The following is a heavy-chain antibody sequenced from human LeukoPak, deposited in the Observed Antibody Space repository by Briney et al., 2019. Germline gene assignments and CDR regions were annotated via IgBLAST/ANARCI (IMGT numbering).Heavy chain of an antibody. D-gene: IGHD6-6*01. CDR3: ARVLAARYFDY. Sequence: SETLSLTCTVSGGSISSGSYYWSWIRQPAGKGLEWIGRIYTSGSTNYNPSLKSRVTISVDTSKNQFSPKLSSVTAADTAVYYCARVLAARYFDYWGQGTLVTVSS. J-gene: IGHJ4*02. CDR2: IYTSGST. V-gene: IGHV4-61*02. CDR1: GGSISSGSYY.